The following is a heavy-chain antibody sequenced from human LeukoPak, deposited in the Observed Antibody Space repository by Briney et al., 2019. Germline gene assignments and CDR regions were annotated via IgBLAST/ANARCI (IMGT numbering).Heavy chain of an antibody. Sequence: SQTLSLTCAVSGGSISGGGYSWSWIRQPPGKGLEWIGYIYHSGSTYYNPSLKSRVTISVDRSKNQFSLKLSSVTAADTAVYYCARKGLGGDLFDYWGQGTLVTVSS. D-gene: IGHD4-17*01. V-gene: IGHV4-30-2*01. J-gene: IGHJ4*02. CDR2: IYHSGST. CDR1: GGSISGGGYS. CDR3: ARKGLGGDLFDY.